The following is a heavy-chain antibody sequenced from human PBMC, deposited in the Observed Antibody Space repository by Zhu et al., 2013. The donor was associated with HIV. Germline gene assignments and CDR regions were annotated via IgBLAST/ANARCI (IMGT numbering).Heavy chain of an antibody. CDR2: IVVGSGNT. Sequence: ARGQRLEWIGWIVVGSGNTNYAQKFQERVTITRDMSTSTAYMELTSLKSDETAVYYCARAASHCGTFNCFGLDFWGQGTPGHRLL. CDR3: ARAASHCGTFNCFGLDF. D-gene: IGHD2-21*01. V-gene: IGHV1-58*01. J-gene: IGHJ4*02.